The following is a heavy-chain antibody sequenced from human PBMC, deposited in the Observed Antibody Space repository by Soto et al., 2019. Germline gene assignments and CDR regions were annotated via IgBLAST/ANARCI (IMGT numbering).Heavy chain of an antibody. CDR2: ISYDGSNK. CDR1: GFTFSSYA. D-gene: IGHD3-9*01. V-gene: IGHV3-30-3*01. Sequence: HVQLVESGGGVVQPGWSLRLSCAASGFTFSSYAMHWVRQAPGKGLEWVAVISYDGSNKYYADSVKGRFTISTDNCKKMLNLQMDSIKAEDTALYYCAIISDVLTGYSAPGSVYYYGMDVWGRGTTVTVCS. J-gene: IGHJ6*02. CDR3: AIISDVLTGYSAPGSVYYYGMDV.